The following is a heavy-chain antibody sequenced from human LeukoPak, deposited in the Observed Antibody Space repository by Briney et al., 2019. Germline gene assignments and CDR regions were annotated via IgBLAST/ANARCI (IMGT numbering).Heavy chain of an antibody. V-gene: IGHV3-11*01. D-gene: IGHD2-2*01. Sequence: GGSLRLSCAASGFTFSDHYMSWIRQAPGKGLEWVSYITGSGSTIYYADSVKGRFTISRDNSKNTLYLQMNSLRAEDTAVYYCAKGPDKCSSTSCFSWFDPWGQGTLVTVSS. CDR3: AKGPDKCSSTSCFSWFDP. J-gene: IGHJ5*02. CDR2: ITGSGSTI. CDR1: GFTFSDHY.